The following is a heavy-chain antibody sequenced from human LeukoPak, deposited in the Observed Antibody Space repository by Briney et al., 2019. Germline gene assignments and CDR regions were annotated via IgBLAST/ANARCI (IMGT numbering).Heavy chain of an antibody. J-gene: IGHJ4*02. CDR2: ITSGSTYM. Sequence: GGSLRLSCAASGFTFSTFPMNWVRQAPGKGLEWVSSITSGSTYMFYADAVKGRFTISRDDAKNSLYLQMNDLRAEDTAVYYCATEIRAVQDLYYWGQGTLVTVSS. CDR3: ATEIRAVQDLYY. CDR1: GFTFSTFP. V-gene: IGHV3-21*01. D-gene: IGHD3-10*01.